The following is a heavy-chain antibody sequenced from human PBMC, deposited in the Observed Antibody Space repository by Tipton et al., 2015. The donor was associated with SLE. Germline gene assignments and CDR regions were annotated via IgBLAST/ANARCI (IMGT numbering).Heavy chain of an antibody. CDR3: AREELEWLSRGENWFDP. Sequence: SLRLSCAASGFTFSSYSMNWVRQAPGKGLEWVSSISSSSSYIYYADSVKGRFTISRDNAKNSLYLQMNSLRAEDTAVYYCAREELEWLSRGENWFDPWGQGTLVTVSS. V-gene: IGHV3-21*01. J-gene: IGHJ5*02. CDR2: ISSSSSYI. D-gene: IGHD3-3*01. CDR1: GFTFSSYS.